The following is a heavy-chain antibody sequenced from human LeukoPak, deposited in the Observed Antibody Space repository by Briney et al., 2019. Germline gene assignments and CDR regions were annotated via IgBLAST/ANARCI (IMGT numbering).Heavy chain of an antibody. Sequence: ASVKVSCKASGYTFTSYDINWVRQPTGQGLEWMGWMKPNSGNTGYAQKFQGRVTITRNTSISTAYMELSSLRSEDTAVYYCARGRRYNGYGLSFYYYYYMDVWGKGTTVTVSS. CDR2: MKPNSGNT. V-gene: IGHV1-8*03. D-gene: IGHD5-12*01. CDR3: ARGRRYNGYGLSFYYYYYMDV. CDR1: GYTFTSYD. J-gene: IGHJ6*03.